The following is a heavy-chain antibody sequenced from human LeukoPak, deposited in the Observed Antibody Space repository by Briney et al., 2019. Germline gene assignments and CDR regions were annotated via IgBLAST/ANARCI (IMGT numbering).Heavy chain of an antibody. Sequence: GGSLRLSCAASGFTFSSYAMSWVRQAPGKGLEWVSAISGSGGSAYYGDSVKGRFTISRDKSKNTLYLQMNSLRAEDTAVYYCARLYCSSTSCSYDYRGQGTLVTVSS. CDR2: ISGSGGSA. D-gene: IGHD2-2*01. CDR3: ARLYCSSTSCSYDY. V-gene: IGHV3-23*01. CDR1: GFTFSSYA. J-gene: IGHJ4*02.